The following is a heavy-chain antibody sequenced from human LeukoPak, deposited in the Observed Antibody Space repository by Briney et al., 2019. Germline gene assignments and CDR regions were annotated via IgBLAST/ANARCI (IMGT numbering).Heavy chain of an antibody. CDR1: GYTFTSYY. Sequence: ASVKVSCKASGYTFTSYYMHWVRQAPGQGLEWMGIINPSGGSTSYAQKFQGRVTMTRDTSTSTVYMELSSLRSEDTAVYYCARDLHDSSGYYYYFDYWGQGTLVTVSS. CDR3: ARDLHDSSGYYYYFDY. CDR2: INPSGGST. V-gene: IGHV1-46*01. D-gene: IGHD3-22*01. J-gene: IGHJ4*02.